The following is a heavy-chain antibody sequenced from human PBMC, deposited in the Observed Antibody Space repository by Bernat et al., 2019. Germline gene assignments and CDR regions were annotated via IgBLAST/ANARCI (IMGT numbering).Heavy chain of an antibody. J-gene: IGHJ4*02. D-gene: IGHD3-22*01. CDR2: IFYSGST. CDR3: ARHVIPYDSSGFGGPLFDY. Sequence: QLQLQESGPGLVKPSETLSLTCTVSGGSISSSSYYWGWIRQPPGEGLEWIGYIFYSGSTHYNPSLNSRATISVDSSKNQFSLSLSSVTAADTAVYFCARHVIPYDSSGFGGPLFDYWGQGTQVTVSS. CDR1: GGSISSSSYY. V-gene: IGHV4-61*05.